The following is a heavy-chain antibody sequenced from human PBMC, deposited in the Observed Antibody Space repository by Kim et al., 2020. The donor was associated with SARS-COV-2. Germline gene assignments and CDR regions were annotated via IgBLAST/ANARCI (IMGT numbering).Heavy chain of an antibody. D-gene: IGHD2-15*01. V-gene: IGHV3-33*06. J-gene: IGHJ6*02. CDR3: AKDTSGYCSGGSCYTYGMDV. Sequence: GGSLRLSCAASGFTFSSYGMHWVRQAPGKGLEWVAAIWFDGSSKYYADSVKGRFTISRDNSKNTLYLQMNSLRAEDTAVYYCAKDTSGYCSGGSCYTYGMDVWGQGTPVTVSS. CDR1: GFTFSSYG. CDR2: IWFDGSSK.